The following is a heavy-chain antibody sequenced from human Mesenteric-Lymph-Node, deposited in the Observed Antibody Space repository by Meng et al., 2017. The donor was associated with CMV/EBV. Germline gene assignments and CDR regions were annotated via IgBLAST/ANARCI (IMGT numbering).Heavy chain of an antibody. Sequence: SETLSLTCSVSGGSISSYHWSWIRQPPGKGLEWIGYIHYSGSTSSYNPSLKGRVTISVDTSKNQFSLKLNSATAADTAVYYCARTYTSFAHYFDFWGRGTLVTVSS. D-gene: IGHD6-6*01. CDR2: IHYSGSTS. CDR1: GGSISSYH. V-gene: IGHV4-59*01. J-gene: IGHJ4*02. CDR3: ARTYTSFAHYFDF.